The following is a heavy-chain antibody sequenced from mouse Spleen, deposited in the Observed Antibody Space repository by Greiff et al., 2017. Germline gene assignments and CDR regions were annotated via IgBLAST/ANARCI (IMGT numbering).Heavy chain of an antibody. J-gene: IGHJ4*01. D-gene: IGHD1-1*01. Sequence: EVKLVESGGGLVQPGGSLKLSCATSGFTFSDYYMYWVRQTPEKRLEWVAYISNGGGSTYYPDTVKGRFTISRDNAKNTLYLQMSRLKSEDTAMYYCARWGTTDPYYAMDYWGQGTSVTVSS. CDR3: ARWGTTDPYYAMDY. CDR2: ISNGGGST. V-gene: IGHV5-12*02. CDR1: GFTFSDYY.